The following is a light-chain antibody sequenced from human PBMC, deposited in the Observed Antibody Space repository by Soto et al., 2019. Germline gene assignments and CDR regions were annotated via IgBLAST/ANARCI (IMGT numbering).Light chain of an antibody. J-gene: IGKJ1*01. V-gene: IGKV1-5*01. CDR3: QQYNSYSRT. CDR1: QRIGSW. CDR2: AAS. Sequence: DIQMTQSPPTLSASVGDTVTIPCRASQRIGSWLAVYQQKPGKAPRLLIYAASCTQDGVSPRFSGSGYGTDFTLTISSLQGDDFAIYYCQQYNSYSRTFGQGTKVDIK.